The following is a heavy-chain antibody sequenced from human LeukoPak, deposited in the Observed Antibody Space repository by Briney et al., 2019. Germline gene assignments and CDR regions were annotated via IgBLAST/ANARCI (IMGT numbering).Heavy chain of an antibody. CDR2: ISGSGGST. Sequence: GGSLRLSCAASGFTFSSYAMSWVRQAPGKGLEWVSAISGSGGSTYYADSVKGRFTISRDNSKNTLYLQMNSLRAEDTAVYYSAKDAYYDFWSGYKSGSDWFDPWGQGTLVTVSS. D-gene: IGHD3-3*01. J-gene: IGHJ5*02. CDR3: AKDAYYDFWSGYKSGSDWFDP. CDR1: GFTFSSYA. V-gene: IGHV3-23*01.